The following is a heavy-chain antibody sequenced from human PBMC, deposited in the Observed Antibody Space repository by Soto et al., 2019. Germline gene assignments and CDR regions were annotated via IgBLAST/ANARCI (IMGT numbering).Heavy chain of an antibody. Sequence: TSETLSLTCTVSGGSVSSGSLYWSWIRQPPGKGLEWIGYIYYGGSTNYNPSLKSRVTISVDTSKNQFSLKLSSVTAADTAVYYCARLSGTYYHVYYFDYWGQGTPVTVSS. CDR3: ARLSGTYYHVYYFDY. D-gene: IGHD1-26*01. CDR2: IYYGGST. CDR1: GGSVSSGSLY. V-gene: IGHV4-61*01. J-gene: IGHJ4*02.